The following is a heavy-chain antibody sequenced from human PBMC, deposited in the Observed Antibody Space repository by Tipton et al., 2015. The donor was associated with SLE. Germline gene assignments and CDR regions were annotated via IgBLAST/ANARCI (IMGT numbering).Heavy chain of an antibody. CDR3: ARDRFLEWSYAFDI. J-gene: IGHJ3*02. CDR1: GFTFSSYS. V-gene: IGHV3-21*03. Sequence: GSLRLSCAASGFTFSSYSMNWVRQAPGKGLEWVSSISSSSSYIYYADSVKGRFTISRDNAKNSLYLQMNSLRAEDTAVYYCARDRFLEWSYAFDIWGQGTMVTVSS. CDR2: ISSSSSYI. D-gene: IGHD3-3*01.